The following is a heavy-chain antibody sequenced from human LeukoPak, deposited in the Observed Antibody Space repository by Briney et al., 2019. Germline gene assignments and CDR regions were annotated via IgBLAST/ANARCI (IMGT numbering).Heavy chain of an antibody. CDR2: IDPSDSYT. CDR1: WYSVTNCR. V-gene: IGHV5-10-1*01. Sequence: IYRSGCWYSVTNCRMRRVRQTVSKNKKWMGRIDPSDSYTNYSPSFQGHVTISADKSISTAYLQWSSLKASDTAMYYCARAPRVATIWGDYWGQGTLVTVSS. J-gene: IGHJ4*02. CDR3: ARAPRVATIWGDY. D-gene: IGHD5-12*01.